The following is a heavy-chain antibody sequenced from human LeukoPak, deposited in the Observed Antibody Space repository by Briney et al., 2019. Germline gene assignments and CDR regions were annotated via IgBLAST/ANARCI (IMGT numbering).Heavy chain of an antibody. J-gene: IGHJ4*02. CDR2: IGYDGRFK. Sequence: PGGSLRLSCATSGFTFNNYPMHWVRQAPGKGLEWVAVIGYDGRFKFHSDSVKGRFTISRDDSKNTLYLQMNSLRPEDTALYYCARDPKTASPDYFDYWGQGTLVTVST. CDR3: ARDPKTASPDYFDY. CDR1: GFTFNNYP. V-gene: IGHV3-30*04.